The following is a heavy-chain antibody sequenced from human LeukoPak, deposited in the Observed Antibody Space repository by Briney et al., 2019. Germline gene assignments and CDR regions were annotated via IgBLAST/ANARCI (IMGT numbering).Heavy chain of an antibody. Sequence: TGGSLRLSCVASGFTFDDYAMHWVRHVPGKGLEWVSGISWDSVTIDYVDSVKGRFTMSRDNAKNSLCLQMNSLRPEDTALYYCAREFCIRNCKGFLDFWGQGTLVTVSS. CDR1: GFTFDDYA. CDR2: ISWDSVTI. V-gene: IGHV3-9*01. D-gene: IGHD1-20*01. J-gene: IGHJ4*02. CDR3: AREFCIRNCKGFLDF.